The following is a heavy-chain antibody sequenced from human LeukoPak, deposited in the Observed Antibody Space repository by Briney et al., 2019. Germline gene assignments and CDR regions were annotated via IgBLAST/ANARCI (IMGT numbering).Heavy chain of an antibody. Sequence: GGSLRLSCAASGFTFSSYAMSWVRQAPGKGLEWVSAISGSGGSTYYADSVKGRFTISRDNSKNTLYLQMNSLRAEDTAVYYCAKAAHGTVTTGGYYFDYWGQGTLVTVSS. CDR3: AKAAHGTVTTGGYYFDY. CDR1: GFTFSSYA. D-gene: IGHD4-11*01. V-gene: IGHV3-23*01. CDR2: ISGSGGST. J-gene: IGHJ4*02.